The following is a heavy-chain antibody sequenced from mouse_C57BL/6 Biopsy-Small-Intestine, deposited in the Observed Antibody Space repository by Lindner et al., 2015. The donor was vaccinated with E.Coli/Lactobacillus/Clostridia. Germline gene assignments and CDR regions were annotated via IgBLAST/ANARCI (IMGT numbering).Heavy chain of an antibody. CDR3: ARVYCRGGNCYSPDY. CDR2: ISVYNGNT. Sequence: SVKVSCKASGYTFTSQGISWVRQAPGQGLEWMGWISVYNGNTKYAQKLQGRVTMTTDTPTSTAYMELRSLRSDDTAVYYCARVYCRGGNCYSPDYWGQGTLVTVSS. V-gene: IGHV1-20*01. J-gene: IGHJ4*01. D-gene: IGHD2-1*01. CDR1: GYTFTSQG.